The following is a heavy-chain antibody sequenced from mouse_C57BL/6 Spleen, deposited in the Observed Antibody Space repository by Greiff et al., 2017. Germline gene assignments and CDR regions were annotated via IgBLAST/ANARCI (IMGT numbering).Heavy chain of an antibody. CDR2: ISYDGSN. V-gene: IGHV3-6*01. CDR1: GYSITSGYY. J-gene: IGHJ2*01. Sequence: EVQLVESGPGLVKPSQSLSLTCSVTGYSITSGYYWNWIRQFPGNKLEWMGYISYDGSNNYNPSLKNRISITRDTSKNQFFLKLNSVTTEDTATYYCARGGGYLDYWGQGTTLTVSS. CDR3: ARGGGYLDY.